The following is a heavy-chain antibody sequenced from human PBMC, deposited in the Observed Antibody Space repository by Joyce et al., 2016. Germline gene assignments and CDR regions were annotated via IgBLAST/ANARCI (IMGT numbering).Heavy chain of an antibody. CDR1: GGAFSNYT. J-gene: IGHJ6*02. D-gene: IGHD1-14*01. V-gene: IGHV1-69*12. CDR2: IIPFFGAA. Sequence: QVLLVQSGAAVKRPGSSLRVSCKSSGGAFSNYTVNWVRQAPGQRLEWMGGIIPFFGAAKYAEDFQGRVTLTADQSPRTAYLELSSLTSADTAVYYCARGGTSSDHYFFYTLDVWGPGTTVIVSS. CDR3: ARGGTSSDHYFFYTLDV.